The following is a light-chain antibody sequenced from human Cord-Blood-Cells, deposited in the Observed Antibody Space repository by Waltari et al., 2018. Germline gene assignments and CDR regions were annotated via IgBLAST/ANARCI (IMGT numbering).Light chain of an antibody. Sequence: SYVLTQPPSVSVAPGKTARLTCGGNHIGSKRVHWYQQKPGQAPVLVIYSDSDRPSGVPGRFSGSNSGNTATLTISRVEAGDEADYYCQVWDSSSDHVVFGGGTKLTVL. CDR3: QVWDSSSDHVV. J-gene: IGLJ2*01. CDR2: SDS. V-gene: IGLV3-21*04. CDR1: HIGSKR.